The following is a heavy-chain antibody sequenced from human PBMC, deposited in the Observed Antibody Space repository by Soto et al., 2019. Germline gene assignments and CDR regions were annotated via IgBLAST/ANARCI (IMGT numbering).Heavy chain of an antibody. Sequence: QVPLQESGPGLVKPSETLSLSCTVSGGSFSSYYWSWFRQTPGKGLEWIGYVNESGGSNYNPSLQSRVAIALDKSQFPFSLRLTSGTATDAAVYYSARQRFGALQGLVVVWGQGATVTVSS. CDR3: ARQRFGALQGLVVV. D-gene: IGHD3-10*01. CDR1: GGSFSSYY. J-gene: IGHJ6*02. V-gene: IGHV4-59*08. CDR2: VNESGGS.